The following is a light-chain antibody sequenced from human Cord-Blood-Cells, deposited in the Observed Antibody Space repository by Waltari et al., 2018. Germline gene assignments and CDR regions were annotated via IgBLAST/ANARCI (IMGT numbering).Light chain of an antibody. J-gene: IGKJ1*01. Sequence: DIQITQTPCSLSASVGDRVTITCRASQSISSYLTWYQQKPGKATKLLIYAASSLQSGVPSRFSCSGSGTDFTLTISSLQPEDFATYYCQQSHSTPRTFGQGTKVEIK. CDR2: AAS. CDR1: QSISSY. V-gene: IGKV1-39*01. CDR3: QQSHSTPRT.